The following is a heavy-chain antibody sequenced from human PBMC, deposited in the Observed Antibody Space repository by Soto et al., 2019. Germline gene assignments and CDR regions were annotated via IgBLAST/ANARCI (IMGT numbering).Heavy chain of an antibody. D-gene: IGHD3-22*01. V-gene: IGHV5-51*01. J-gene: IGHJ4*02. CDR1: GYSFTSYW. CDR2: IYPGDSDT. CDR3: ARHSDYYDSSGLDY. Sequence: GEPLKISCNGSGYSFTSYWIGWVRQMPGKGLEWMGIIYPGDSDTRYSPSFQGQVTISADKSISTAYLQWSSLKASDTAMYYCARHSDYYDSSGLDYWGQGTLVIVSS.